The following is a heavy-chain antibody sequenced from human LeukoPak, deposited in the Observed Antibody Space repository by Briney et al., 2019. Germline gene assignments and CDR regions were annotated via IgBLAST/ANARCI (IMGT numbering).Heavy chain of an antibody. CDR1: GFTLSSYS. Sequence: GGSLRLSCAASGFTLSSYSMNWVRQAPGKGLEWGSFISSNSSTIYYADSVKGRFTISRDNSKNTLYLQMNSLRAEDTAVYYCARDHFSLVGATTYGMDVWGQGTTVTVSS. CDR2: ISSNSSTI. V-gene: IGHV3-48*01. D-gene: IGHD1-26*01. CDR3: ARDHFSLVGATTYGMDV. J-gene: IGHJ6*02.